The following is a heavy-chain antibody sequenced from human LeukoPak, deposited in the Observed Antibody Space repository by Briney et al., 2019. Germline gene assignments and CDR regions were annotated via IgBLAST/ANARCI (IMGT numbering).Heavy chain of an antibody. CDR1: GGSFSGYY. CDR3: AKGGSI. Sequence: SETLSLTCAVYGGSFSGYYWSWIRQPPGKGLEWIGEINHSGTTNYNPSLKNRVTMSVDTSRNQISLNLSSVTAADTAVYYCAKGGSIWGQGTMVTVSS. CDR2: INHSGTT. J-gene: IGHJ3*02. V-gene: IGHV4-34*01.